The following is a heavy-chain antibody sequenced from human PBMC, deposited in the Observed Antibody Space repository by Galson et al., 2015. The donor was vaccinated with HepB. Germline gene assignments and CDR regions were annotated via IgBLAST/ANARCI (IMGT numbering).Heavy chain of an antibody. CDR1: GYTFTSYA. CDR2: INADNGNT. CDR3: ARDYYYGSGSPHDAFDI. Sequence: SVKVSCKASGYTFTSYAMRWVRQAPGQRLEWMGWINADNGNTKYSQKFQGRVTITRDTSASTAYMELSSLRSEDTAVYYCARDYYYGSGSPHDAFDIWGQGTMVTVSS. D-gene: IGHD3-10*01. J-gene: IGHJ3*02. V-gene: IGHV1-3*01.